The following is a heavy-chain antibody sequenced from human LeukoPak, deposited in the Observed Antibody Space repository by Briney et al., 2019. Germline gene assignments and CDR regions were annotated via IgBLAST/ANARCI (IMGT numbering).Heavy chain of an antibody. CDR3: ARGKSVFTIFGGLAYYYMDV. CDR2: INHSGST. V-gene: IGHV4-34*01. J-gene: IGHJ6*03. CDR1: GGSFSGYY. D-gene: IGHD3-3*01. Sequence: SETLSLTCAVYGGSFSGYYWSWIRQPPGKGLEWIGEINHSGSTNYNPSLKSRVTISVDTSKNQFSLKLSSETAADTAVYYCARGKSVFTIFGGLAYYYMDVWGKGTTVTVSS.